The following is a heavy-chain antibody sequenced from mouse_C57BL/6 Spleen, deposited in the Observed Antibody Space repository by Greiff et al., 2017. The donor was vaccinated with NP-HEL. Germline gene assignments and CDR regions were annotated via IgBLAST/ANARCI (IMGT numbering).Heavy chain of an antibody. Sequence: VQLQQSGAELVKPGASVKISCKASGYAFSSYWMNWVKQRPGKGLEWIGQIYPGDGDTNNNGKFKGKATLTADKYSSTAYMQLNSLTSEDSAVYFCARRTVVARWFDVWGTGPTVTVSS. CDR2: IYPGDGDT. D-gene: IGHD1-1*01. V-gene: IGHV1-80*01. CDR3: ARRTVVARWFDV. J-gene: IGHJ1*03. CDR1: GYAFSSYW.